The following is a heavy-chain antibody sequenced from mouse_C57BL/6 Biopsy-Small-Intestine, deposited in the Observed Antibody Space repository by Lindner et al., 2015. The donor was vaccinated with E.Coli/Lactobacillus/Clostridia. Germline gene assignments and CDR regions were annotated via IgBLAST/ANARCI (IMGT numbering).Heavy chain of an antibody. CDR1: GFTFSSYG. CDR3: ARSPNSLITTVAPAWFAY. V-gene: IGHV5-6*01. CDR2: ISSGGSYT. D-gene: IGHD1-1*01. J-gene: IGHJ3*01. Sequence: VQLQESGGDLVKPGGSLKLSCAASGFTFSSYGMSWVRQTPDKRLEWVATISSGGSYTYYPDSVKGRFTISRDNAKNTLYLQMSSLKSEDTAMYYCARSPNSLITTVAPAWFAYWGQGTLVTVSA.